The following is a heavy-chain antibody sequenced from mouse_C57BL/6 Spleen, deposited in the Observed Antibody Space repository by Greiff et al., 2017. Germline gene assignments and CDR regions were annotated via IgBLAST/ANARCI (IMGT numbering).Heavy chain of an antibody. CDR2: IYPGSGST. D-gene: IGHD2-4*01. CDR3: ARDGRLRRGYAMDY. Sequence: VQLQQSGAELVKPGASVKMSCKASGYTFTSYWITWVKQRPGQGLEWIGDIYPGSGSTNYNEKFKSKATLTVDTSSSTAYMQLSTLTSEDSAVYYCARDGRLRRGYAMDYWGQGTSVTVSS. V-gene: IGHV1-55*01. J-gene: IGHJ4*01. CDR1: GYTFTSYW.